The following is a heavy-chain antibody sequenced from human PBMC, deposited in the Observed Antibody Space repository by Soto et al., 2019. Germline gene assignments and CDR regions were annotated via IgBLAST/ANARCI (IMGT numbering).Heavy chain of an antibody. D-gene: IGHD3-3*01. Sequence: SETLSLTCAVYGGSFSGYYWSWIRQPPGKGLEWIGEINHSGSTNHNPSLKSRVTISVETSKNQFSLKLSSVTAADTAVYYCARCRGGFVDWRPTGGYNGMDAWGQGTTVTVSS. CDR3: ARCRGGFVDWRPTGGYNGMDA. V-gene: IGHV4-34*01. J-gene: IGHJ6*02. CDR1: GGSFSGYY. CDR2: INHSGST.